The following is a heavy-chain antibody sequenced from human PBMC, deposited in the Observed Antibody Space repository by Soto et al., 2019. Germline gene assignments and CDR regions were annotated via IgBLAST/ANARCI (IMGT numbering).Heavy chain of an antibody. CDR2: IYYSGST. CDR1: GGSISSGGYY. V-gene: IGHV4-31*03. CDR3: AREDYDILTGYYLGMDV. J-gene: IGHJ6*02. Sequence: QVQLQESGPGLVKPSQTLSLTCTVSGGSISSGGYYWSWIRQHPGKGLEWIGDIYYSGSTYYNPSLKSRVTISVDTSKNQFSLKLSSVTAADTAVYYCAREDYDILTGYYLGMDVWGQGTTVTVSS. D-gene: IGHD3-9*01.